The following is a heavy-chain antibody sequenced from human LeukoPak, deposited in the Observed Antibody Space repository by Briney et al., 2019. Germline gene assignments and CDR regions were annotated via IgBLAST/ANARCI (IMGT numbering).Heavy chain of an antibody. V-gene: IGHV3-11*04. Sequence: GGSLRLSCAASGFTFSDYYMSWIRQAPGKGLEGISYISSSGDTIFYADSVKGRFTISRDNAKNSLYLQMNSLRADDTAVYYCARERTTIVSGTTIGAYWGQGTLVTVSS. CDR3: ARERTTIVSGTTIGAY. J-gene: IGHJ4*02. CDR2: ISSSGDTI. D-gene: IGHD2/OR15-2a*01. CDR1: GFTFSDYY.